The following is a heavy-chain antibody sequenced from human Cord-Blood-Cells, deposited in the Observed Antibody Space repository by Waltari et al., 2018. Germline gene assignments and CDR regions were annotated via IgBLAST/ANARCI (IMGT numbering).Heavy chain of an antibody. Sequence: QVQLQESGPGLVKPSETLSPTCAVAGGSISSYYWSWICQPPGKGLEWIGYIHYSGSTTYNPSLKSRVTISVDTSKNQFSLQLSSVTAADTAVYYCASGSDFGVVTPDAFDIWGQGTMVTVSS. CDR3: ASGSDFGVVTPDAFDI. CDR1: GGSISSYY. D-gene: IGHD3-3*01. J-gene: IGHJ3*02. V-gene: IGHV4-59*01. CDR2: IHYSGST.